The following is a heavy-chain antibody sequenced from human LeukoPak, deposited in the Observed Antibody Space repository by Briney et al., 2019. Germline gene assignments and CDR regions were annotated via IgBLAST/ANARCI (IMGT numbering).Heavy chain of an antibody. CDR3: TSSYRSGWYGQY. Sequence: GGSLRLSCTASGFTFGDCPITWSRQAPGKGLEWVGFIRSKTHGGTTEYAASVKGRFTISGDDSKTIAYLQMNSLKTEDTAMYYCTSSYRSGWYGQYWGQGTLVTVSS. V-gene: IGHV3-49*03. D-gene: IGHD6-19*01. CDR2: IRSKTHGGTT. CDR1: GFTFGDCP. J-gene: IGHJ4*02.